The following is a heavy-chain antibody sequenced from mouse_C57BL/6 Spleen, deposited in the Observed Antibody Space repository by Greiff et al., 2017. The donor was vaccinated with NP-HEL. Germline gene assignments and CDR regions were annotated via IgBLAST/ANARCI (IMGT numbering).Heavy chain of an antibody. CDR3: ARETYYYGSSSYFDY. J-gene: IGHJ2*01. Sequence: VKLMESGPELVKPGASVKISCKASGYAFSSSWMNWVKQRPGKGLEWIGRIYPGDGDTNYNGKFKGKATLTADKSSSTAYIQLSSLTSEDSAVYFCARETYYYGSSSYFDYWGQGTTLTVSS. CDR2: IYPGDGDT. CDR1: GYAFSSSW. D-gene: IGHD1-1*01. V-gene: IGHV1-82*01.